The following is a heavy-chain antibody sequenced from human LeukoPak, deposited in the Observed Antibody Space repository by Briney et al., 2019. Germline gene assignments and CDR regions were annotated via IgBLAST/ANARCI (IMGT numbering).Heavy chain of an antibody. Sequence: SVKVSCKASGGTFSSYAISWVRQAPGQGLEWMGRIVPILGIANYAQKFQGRVTITADKSTSTACMELSSLRSEDTAVYYCARVGSSAWSYYFDYWGQGTLVTVSP. CDR3: ARVGSSAWSYYFDY. CDR2: IVPILGIA. D-gene: IGHD6-19*01. V-gene: IGHV1-69*04. CDR1: GGTFSSYA. J-gene: IGHJ4*02.